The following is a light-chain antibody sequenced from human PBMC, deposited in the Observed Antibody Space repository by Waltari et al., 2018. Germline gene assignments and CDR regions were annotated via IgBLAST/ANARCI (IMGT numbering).Light chain of an antibody. CDR1: SSAVGGHNY. V-gene: IGLV2-8*01. CDR3: SSYAGSGKPYV. J-gene: IGLJ1*01. CDR2: EVT. Sequence: QSALTQPPSASGSPGQSVTISCPGTSSAVGGHNYVSRYQQHPGKAPKLIIHEVTKRPSGVPDRFSGSKSGNTASLTVSGLQAEDEADYYCSSYAGSGKPYVFASGTKVTVL.